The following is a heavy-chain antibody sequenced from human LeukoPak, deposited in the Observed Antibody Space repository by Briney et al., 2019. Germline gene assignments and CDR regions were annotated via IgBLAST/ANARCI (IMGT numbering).Heavy chain of an antibody. CDR2: IYPGDSDT. V-gene: IGHV5-51*01. D-gene: IGHD4-23*01. CDR3: PRLDYAGNPFDN. J-gene: IGHJ4*02. Sequence: SGASLQICSKFSGSIIICYWIGCRRALPDKGLQSLGMIYPGDSDTRYSPSFQGLVTLSADKSITTAYLQWSSLKASDTAIYYCPRLDYAGNPFDNWGPGTLVTVSS. CDR1: GSIIICYW.